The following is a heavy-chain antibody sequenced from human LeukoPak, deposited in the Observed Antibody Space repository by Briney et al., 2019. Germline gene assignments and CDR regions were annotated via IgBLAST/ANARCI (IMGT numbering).Heavy chain of an antibody. CDR3: ATLGLLRGAGFNLATHFDY. CDR2: VHHTGST. CDR1: GVSISNNYFY. J-gene: IGHJ4*02. V-gene: IGHV4-39*01. Sequence: SETLSLTCTVPGVSISNNYFYWAWIRQPPGKGLELIGYVHHTGSTFHNSSLKSRVTISADTYQNQFSLSLTSVTAADTAVYYCATLGLLRGAGFNLATHFDYWGQGTLVAVSS. D-gene: IGHD1-26*01.